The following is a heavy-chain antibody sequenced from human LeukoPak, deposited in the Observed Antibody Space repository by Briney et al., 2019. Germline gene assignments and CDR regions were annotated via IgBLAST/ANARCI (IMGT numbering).Heavy chain of an antibody. CDR3: ARDLTIVVVPAATGRPGWFDP. CDR1: GYTLTELS. Sequence: ASVKVSCKVSGYTLTELSMHWVRQAPGKGLEWMGGFDPEDGETIYAQKFQGRVTITADESTSTAYMELSSLRSEDTAVYYCARDLTIVVVPAATGRPGWFDPWGQGTLVTVSS. D-gene: IGHD2-2*01. V-gene: IGHV1-24*01. J-gene: IGHJ5*02. CDR2: FDPEDGET.